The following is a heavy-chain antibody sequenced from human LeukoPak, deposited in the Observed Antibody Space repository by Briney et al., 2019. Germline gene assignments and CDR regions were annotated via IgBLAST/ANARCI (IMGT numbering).Heavy chain of an antibody. CDR1: GFTFSSYA. CDR3: ARGGYYYDSNSGYYYAGY. J-gene: IGHJ4*02. CDR2: INWNGGST. D-gene: IGHD3-22*01. V-gene: IGHV3-20*01. Sequence: GGSLRLSCAASGFTFSSYAMSWVRQAPGKGLEWVSGINWNGGSTGYADSVKGRFTISRDNAKSSLYLQMNSLRAEDTALYHCARGGYYYDSNSGYYYAGYWGQGTLVTVSS.